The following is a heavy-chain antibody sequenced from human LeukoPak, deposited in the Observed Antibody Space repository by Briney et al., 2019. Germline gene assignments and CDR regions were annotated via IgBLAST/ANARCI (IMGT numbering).Heavy chain of an antibody. Sequence: GASLKVSCKASRYTFTRYLMHWVRQSPGQALEGMGLINPTGGSTGYAQKFQGRVTMTREMSTRADSMELSSLRSEGTAIYYCARDNSVGDNAWWFDPWGQGTLVTVSS. V-gene: IGHV1-46*01. CDR3: ARDNSVGDNAWWFDP. D-gene: IGHD1-26*01. CDR1: RYTFTRYL. CDR2: INPTGGST. J-gene: IGHJ5*02.